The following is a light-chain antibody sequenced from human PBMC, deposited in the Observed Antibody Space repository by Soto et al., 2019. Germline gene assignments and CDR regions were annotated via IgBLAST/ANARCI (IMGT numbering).Light chain of an antibody. Sequence: IVLTQSPATVPSFQGDRVTLSCRASQYINPRVAWSQHRPGQAPRLLSDGASTRATGITARFSGSGSGTECTLTINSLQSEDVAVYYCQQYNNWPRTFGQGTKVDIK. CDR2: GAS. CDR3: QQYNNWPRT. V-gene: IGKV3-15*01. J-gene: IGKJ1*01. CDR1: QYINPR.